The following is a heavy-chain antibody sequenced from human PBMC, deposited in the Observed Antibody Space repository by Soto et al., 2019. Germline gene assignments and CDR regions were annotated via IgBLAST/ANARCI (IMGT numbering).Heavy chain of an antibody. CDR2: INHSGST. Sequence: PSETLSLTCAVYGGSFSDYYWSWIRQPPGKGLEWIGEINHSGSTNYNPSLKSRVTMSVDTSKNQFSLKLSSVTAADTAVYYCARSSGDYYYGMDVWGQGTTVTV. CDR1: GGSFSDYY. D-gene: IGHD6-6*01. CDR3: ARSSGDYYYGMDV. V-gene: IGHV4-34*01. J-gene: IGHJ6*02.